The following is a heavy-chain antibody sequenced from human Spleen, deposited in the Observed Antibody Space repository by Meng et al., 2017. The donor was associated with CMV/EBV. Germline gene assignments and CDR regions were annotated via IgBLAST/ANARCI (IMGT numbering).Heavy chain of an antibody. CDR2: IYYSGGT. Sequence: SENLSLSCTVSGGSVSSGSYYGSWIRQPQGKGLEWIGYIYYSGGTNYKPSLKRRVTISVDTSKNQFSLKLSSVTAADTAVDFCARGVDYDYGMDVWGQGTTGTVSS. J-gene: IGHJ6*02. V-gene: IGHV4-61*01. CDR3: ARGVDYDYGMDV. CDR1: GGSVSSGSYY. D-gene: IGHD3-10*01.